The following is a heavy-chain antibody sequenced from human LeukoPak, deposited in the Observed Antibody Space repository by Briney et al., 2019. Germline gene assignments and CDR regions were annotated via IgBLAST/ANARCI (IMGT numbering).Heavy chain of an antibody. CDR3: AKQAGSPTSDYYYYYMDV. Sequence: ASVKVSCKASGYTFTNSYIHWVRQAPGQVLEWMGFINPDGGNTNYAQNFQGRVTLTRDTSTSTVYMELSRLRSDDTAVYYCAKQAGSPTSDYYYYYMDVWGKGTTVTVSS. D-gene: IGHD6-13*01. V-gene: IGHV1-46*01. J-gene: IGHJ6*03. CDR1: GYTFTNSY. CDR2: INPDGGNT.